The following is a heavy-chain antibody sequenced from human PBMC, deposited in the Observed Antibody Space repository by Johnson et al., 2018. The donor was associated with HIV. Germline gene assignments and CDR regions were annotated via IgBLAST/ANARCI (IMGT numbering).Heavy chain of an antibody. V-gene: IGHV3-43D*03. J-gene: IGHJ3*02. CDR2: IAWDGSSA. D-gene: IGHD5-12*01. Sequence: LVESGGGVVQPGGSLRLSCAASGFIFNNYAMHWVRQAPGKGLEWVSLIAWDGSSAYYADSVKGRFTIARDNSKNSLYLEMNSLRAEDTALYYCARRDGFDYGNAFDIWGQGTMVTVSS. CDR1: GFIFNNYA. CDR3: ARRDGFDYGNAFDI.